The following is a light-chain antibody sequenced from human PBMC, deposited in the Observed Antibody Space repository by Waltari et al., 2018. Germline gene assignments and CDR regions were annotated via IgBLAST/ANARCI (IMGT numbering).Light chain of an antibody. Sequence: DVVMTKSPLSLPVTLGQPASISCRSSQSLVHTDGNTYLNWFQQRPGQPPRRLIYKISRRESGVPDRFSGSGSGTDFTLKISRVEAEDVGVYYCMQGSHWPRTFGQGTKLEI. CDR1: QSLVHTDGNTY. CDR2: KIS. CDR3: MQGSHWPRT. V-gene: IGKV2-30*02. J-gene: IGKJ2*01.